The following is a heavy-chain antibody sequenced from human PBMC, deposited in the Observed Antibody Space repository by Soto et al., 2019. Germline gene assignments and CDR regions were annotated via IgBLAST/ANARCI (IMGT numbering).Heavy chain of an antibody. D-gene: IGHD6-19*01. CDR1: GDSVTSNSYY. CDR3: ASALGSSPLSF. CDR2: IDYRGIT. V-gene: IGHV4-31*03. J-gene: IGHJ4*02. Sequence: QVQLQESGPGLLKPSQTLSLTCPVSGDSVTSNSYYWSWIRHHPGKGLEWIGYIDYRGITQYNPSLKIRVSMAVDTSKKQFSLRLSSVTAADTAVYYCASALGSSPLSFWGQGTQVTVSS.